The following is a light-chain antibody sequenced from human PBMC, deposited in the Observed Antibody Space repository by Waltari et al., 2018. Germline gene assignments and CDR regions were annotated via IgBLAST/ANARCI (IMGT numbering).Light chain of an antibody. CDR1: QSVSSY. CDR2: DAS. Sequence: EIVLTQSPATLSLSPGERATLSCSARQSVSSYLAWYQQKPGQAPRPLIYDASNRATGIPARFSGSGSETDFTLTISSLEPEDFAVYYCQQRSNWPPMYTFGQGTKLEIK. J-gene: IGKJ2*01. V-gene: IGKV3-11*01. CDR3: QQRSNWPPMYT.